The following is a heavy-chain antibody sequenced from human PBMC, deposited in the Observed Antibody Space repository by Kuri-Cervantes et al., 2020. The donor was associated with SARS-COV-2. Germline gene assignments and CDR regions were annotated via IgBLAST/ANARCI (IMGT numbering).Heavy chain of an antibody. D-gene: IGHD3-10*01. CDR1: GGSVSSGSYY. CDR2: IYHSGST. J-gene: IGHJ4*02. Sequence: SETLSLTCTVSGGSVSSGSYYWSWIRQPPGKGLEWIGYIYHSGSTYYNPSLKSRVTISVDRSKNQFSLKLSSVTAADTAVYYCARAAKWFGELSIDYRGQGTLVTVSS. CDR3: ARAAKWFGELSIDY. V-gene: IGHV4-30-2*01.